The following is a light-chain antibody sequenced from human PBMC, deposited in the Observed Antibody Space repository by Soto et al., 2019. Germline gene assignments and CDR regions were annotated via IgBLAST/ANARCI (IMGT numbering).Light chain of an antibody. J-gene: IGKJ3*01. CDR3: QHYGSSRT. CDR1: QSVGSSY. V-gene: IGKV3-20*01. CDR2: AAT. Sequence: EIVLTQSPGTLSLSPGERATLSCRTSQSVGSSYLVWYQQRSGQAPRLLIYAATHRATGIPDRFSGSGSGTDFTLTITRLEPEDFAVYYCQHYGSSRTFCPGTKVEIK.